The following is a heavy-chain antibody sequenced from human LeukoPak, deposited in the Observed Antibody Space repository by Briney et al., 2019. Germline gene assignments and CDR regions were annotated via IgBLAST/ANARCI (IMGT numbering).Heavy chain of an antibody. V-gene: IGHV4-4*07. CDR3: ARSRDGYNSVDY. J-gene: IGHJ4*02. D-gene: IGHD5-24*01. Sequence: SETLSLTCTVSGGSIRSYSWSWIRQPAGKGLEWIGRVYISGSTNYNPSLKSRVTMSVDTSKNQFSLKLSSVTAADTAVYYCARSRDGYNSVDYWGQGTLVTVSS. CDR2: VYISGST. CDR1: GGSIRSYS.